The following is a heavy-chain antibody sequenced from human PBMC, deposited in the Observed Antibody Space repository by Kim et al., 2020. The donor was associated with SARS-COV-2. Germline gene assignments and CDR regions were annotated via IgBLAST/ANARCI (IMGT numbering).Heavy chain of an antibody. J-gene: IGHJ4*02. D-gene: IGHD3-22*01. CDR3: AKEYDRSAYYVGLGH. V-gene: IGHV3-30*18. CDR1: GFTFSSYG. Sequence: GGSLRLSCAASGFTFSSYGMHWVRQAPGKGLEWVAVIAYDGITKYYADSVKGRFTISRDDSKNTLYLQMNSLRAEDTAVYYGAKEYDRSAYYVGLGHWGQGTRVSVSS. CDR2: IAYDGITK.